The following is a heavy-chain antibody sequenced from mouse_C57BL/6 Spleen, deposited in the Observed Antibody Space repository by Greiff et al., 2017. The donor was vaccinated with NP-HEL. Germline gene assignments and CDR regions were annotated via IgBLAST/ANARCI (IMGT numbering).Heavy chain of an antibody. D-gene: IGHD4-1*01. Sequence: QVQLQQSGAELVRPGASVTLSCKASGYTFTDYEMHWVKQTPVHGLEWIGAIDPETGGTAYNQKFKGKAILTADKSSSTAYMELRSLTSEYSAVYYCTRAGYYFDDWGQGTTLTVSS. CDR3: TRAGYYFDD. J-gene: IGHJ2*01. CDR2: IDPETGGT. CDR1: GYTFTDYE. V-gene: IGHV1-15*01.